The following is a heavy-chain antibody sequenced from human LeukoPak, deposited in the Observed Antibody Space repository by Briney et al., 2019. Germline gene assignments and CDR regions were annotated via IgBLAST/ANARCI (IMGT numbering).Heavy chain of an antibody. CDR3: ARDGRPLYY. D-gene: IGHD1-26*01. Sequence: PGGSLRLSCAASGFTFSTSWMSWVRQAPGKGLEWVANIKEDGTEIYYMDSVKGRFTISRDNAKNSLYLQMNSLRAEDTAVYYCARDGRPLYYWGQGTLVTVSS. CDR1: GFTFSTSW. CDR2: IKEDGTEI. J-gene: IGHJ4*02. V-gene: IGHV3-7*01.